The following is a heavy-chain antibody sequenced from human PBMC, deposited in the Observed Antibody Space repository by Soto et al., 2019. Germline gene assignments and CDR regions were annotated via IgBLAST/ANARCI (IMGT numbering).Heavy chain of an antibody. J-gene: IGHJ5*02. CDR1: GYSISSGYY. V-gene: IGHV4-38-2*01. CDR2: IYHGGST. CDR3: ARVGPWVPYYYDSSPYTFENWFDP. Sequence: PSETRSLTCAVSGYSISSGYYWCLLRQPPGKGLECIGSIYHGGSTYYNPSLNSRVTLSIDMTNNHVSLILNSVTAADTAVYYCARVGPWVPYYYDSSPYTFENWFDPWGQGTLVTVSS. D-gene: IGHD3-22*01.